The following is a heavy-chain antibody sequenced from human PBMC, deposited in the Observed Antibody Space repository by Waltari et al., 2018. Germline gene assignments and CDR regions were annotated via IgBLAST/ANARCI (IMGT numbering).Heavy chain of an antibody. Sequence: QVQLVESGGGVVQPGRSLRLSCAASGFTFSSYGMHWVRQAPGKGLEWVAVIWYDGSNKDYADSVKGRFTISRDNSKNTLYLQMNSLRAEDTAVYYCARDSEQNQFDPWGQGTLVTVSS. CDR2: IWYDGSNK. D-gene: IGHD1-26*01. J-gene: IGHJ5*02. V-gene: IGHV3-33*01. CDR3: ARDSEQNQFDP. CDR1: GFTFSSYG.